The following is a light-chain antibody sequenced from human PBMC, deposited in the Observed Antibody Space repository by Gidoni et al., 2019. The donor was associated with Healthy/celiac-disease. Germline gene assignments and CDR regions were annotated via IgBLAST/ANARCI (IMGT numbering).Light chain of an antibody. J-gene: IGKJ2*01. CDR3: MQALQTPYT. V-gene: IGKV2-28*01. Sequence: IVMPHSPLPLPVTPGEPASISCRSSQSLLHSNGYNFLDWYLKKPGQSPQLLIYLGSNRASGVPDRFSGSGSGTDVTLKISRVVAEDVGVYYCMQALQTPYTFGQGTNLEIK. CDR1: QSLLHSNGYNF. CDR2: LGS.